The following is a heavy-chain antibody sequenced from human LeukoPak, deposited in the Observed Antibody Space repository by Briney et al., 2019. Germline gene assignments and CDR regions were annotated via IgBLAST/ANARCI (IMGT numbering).Heavy chain of an antibody. CDR1: GFTFSSYW. Sequence: PPGGSLRLSCVASGFTFSSYWMSWVRQAPGKGLEWVANINQDGSEKYDVDSAKGRFTISRDNAKNSLYLQMNSLRAEDTAVYHCATDRTTVGVSASDIWGQGTMVTVSS. CDR2: INQDGSEK. D-gene: IGHD4-23*01. CDR3: ATDRTTVGVSASDI. V-gene: IGHV3-7*03. J-gene: IGHJ3*02.